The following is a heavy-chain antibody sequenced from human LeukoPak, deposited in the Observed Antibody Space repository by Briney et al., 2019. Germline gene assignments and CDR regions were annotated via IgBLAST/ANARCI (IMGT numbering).Heavy chain of an antibody. CDR3: ARVIVGATLRWVNAFDI. CDR1: GGSISSSSYY. Sequence: SETLSLTCTVSGGSISSSSYYWGWIRQPPGKGLEWIGSIYYSGSTYYNPSLKSRVTISVDTSKNQFSLKLSSVTAADTAVYYCARVIVGATLRWVNAFDIWGQGTMVTVSS. CDR2: IYYSGST. V-gene: IGHV4-39*01. D-gene: IGHD1-26*01. J-gene: IGHJ3*02.